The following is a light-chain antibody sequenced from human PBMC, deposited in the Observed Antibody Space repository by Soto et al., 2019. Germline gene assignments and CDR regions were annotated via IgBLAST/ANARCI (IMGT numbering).Light chain of an antibody. CDR1: QSINSW. V-gene: IGKV1-5*03. J-gene: IGKJ1*01. Sequence: DIQMTQSPSTLSASVGDRVTITCRASQSINSWLAWYQQEPGKAPKLLIYKASSLQSGVPSRFSVSGSGTEFTLTISSLQPDDFATYSCQHYNSYPPWTFGQGTKVEIK. CDR2: KAS. CDR3: QHYNSYPPWT.